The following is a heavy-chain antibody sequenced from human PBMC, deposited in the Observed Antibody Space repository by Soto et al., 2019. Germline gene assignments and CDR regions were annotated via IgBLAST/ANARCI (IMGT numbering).Heavy chain of an antibody. V-gene: IGHV4-34*01. J-gene: IGHJ5*02. CDR3: ARGNHYGSGRFDP. CDR2: VNHSGST. Sequence: SETLSLTCAVYGGSFSGHYWSWIRQPPGKGLKWIGEVNHSGSTNYNPSLKSRVTISLDTSKNQFSLRLTSVTVADTAVYYCARGNHYGSGRFDPWGQGTLVTVSS. D-gene: IGHD3-10*01. CDR1: GGSFSGHY.